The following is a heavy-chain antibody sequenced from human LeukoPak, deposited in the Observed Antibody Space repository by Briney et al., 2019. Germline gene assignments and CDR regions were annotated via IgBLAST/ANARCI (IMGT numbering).Heavy chain of an antibody. CDR2: ISSSSSYI. CDR1: GFTFSSYS. Sequence: PGGSLRLSCAASGFTFSSYSMNWVRQAPGKGLEWVSSISSSSSYIYYADSVKGRFTISRDNAKNSLYLQMNSLRAEDSAVYYCARVAPNCFDRKIPPQGPNDVFDIWGEGTMVTVSS. J-gene: IGHJ3*02. CDR3: ARVAPNCFDRKIPPQGPNDVFDI. V-gene: IGHV3-21*01. D-gene: IGHD3-22*01.